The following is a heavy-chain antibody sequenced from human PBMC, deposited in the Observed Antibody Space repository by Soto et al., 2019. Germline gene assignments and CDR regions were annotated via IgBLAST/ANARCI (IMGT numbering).Heavy chain of an antibody. J-gene: IGHJ6*02. CDR1: GFAFSGYG. V-gene: IGHV3-33*01. CDR3: ARDLGGMDV. Sequence: GSLRLSCAASGFAFSGYGMHWVRQAPGKGLEWVAVIWHDGTNKNYGESVKGRFTISRDNSKNTLYMQMNSLRAEDTAVYYCARDLGGMDVWGQGTTVTVSS. D-gene: IGHD7-27*01. CDR2: IWHDGTNK.